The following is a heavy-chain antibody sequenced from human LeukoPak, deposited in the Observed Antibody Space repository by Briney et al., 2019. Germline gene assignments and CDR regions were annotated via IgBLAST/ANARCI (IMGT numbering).Heavy chain of an antibody. CDR2: ITPYNGNT. J-gene: IGHJ3*02. CDR3: ARWYCSSTSCYAGAFDI. Sequence: GASVKVSCKASGYTFTSYGITWVRRAPGQGLEWMGWITPYNGNTNYAQNLQGRVTMTTDTSTSTAYMELRSLRSDDTAVYYCARWYCSSTSCYAGAFDIWGQGTMVTVSS. CDR1: GYTFTSYG. D-gene: IGHD2-2*01. V-gene: IGHV1-18*04.